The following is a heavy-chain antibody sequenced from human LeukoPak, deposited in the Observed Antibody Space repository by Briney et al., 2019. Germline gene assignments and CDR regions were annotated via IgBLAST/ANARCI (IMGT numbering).Heavy chain of an antibody. CDR3: ARDCSSTSCYLDY. J-gene: IGHJ4*02. V-gene: IGHV3-23*01. D-gene: IGHD2-2*01. Sequence: GGSLRLSCAASGFTFSSYGMSWVRQAPGKGLEWVSAISGSGGSTYYADSVKGRFTISRDNSKNTLYLQMSSLSAEDTAVYYCARDCSSTSCYLDYWGRGTLVTVSS. CDR2: ISGSGGST. CDR1: GFTFSSYG.